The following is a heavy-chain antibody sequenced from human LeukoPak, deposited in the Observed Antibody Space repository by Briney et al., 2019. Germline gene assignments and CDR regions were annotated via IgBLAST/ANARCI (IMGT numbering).Heavy chain of an antibody. D-gene: IGHD5-12*01. V-gene: IGHV1-2*06. CDR3: ARDRGYSGYDPGHY. CDR2: INPNSGGT. Sequence: ASVKVSCKASGYTFTGYYVHWVRQAPGQGLEWMARINPNSGGTNYAQKFQGRVTMTRDTSISTAYMELSRLRSNDTAVYYCARDRGYSGYDPGHYWGQGTLVTVSS. J-gene: IGHJ4*02. CDR1: GYTFTGYY.